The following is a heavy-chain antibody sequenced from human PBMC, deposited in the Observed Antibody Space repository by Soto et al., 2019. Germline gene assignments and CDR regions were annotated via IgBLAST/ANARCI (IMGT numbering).Heavy chain of an antibody. CDR2: IIPIFNTT. CDR1: GSRFSNYV. V-gene: IGHV1-69*06. Sequence: QVQLVQSGAEVKTPGSSLKVSCTVSGSRFSNYVISWVRQAPGHGLEWLGRIIPIFNTTQYAQKFQGRVTITADKYTNTASLELSSLRSDATAVYYGAREGRGKKAGYNGLVSLGYWGQGTLVTVSS. J-gene: IGHJ4*02. CDR3: AREGRGKKAGYNGLVSLGY. D-gene: IGHD2-2*02.